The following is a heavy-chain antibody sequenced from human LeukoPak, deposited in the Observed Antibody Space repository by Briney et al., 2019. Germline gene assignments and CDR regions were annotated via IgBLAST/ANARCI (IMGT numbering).Heavy chain of an antibody. CDR1: GFTFSSYA. J-gene: IGHJ4*02. CDR3: AKDRTVEETSPDY. D-gene: IGHD3-3*01. V-gene: IGHV3-23*01. CDR2: ISGSGGST. Sequence: GGSLRLSCAASGFTFSSYAMSWVRQAPGKGLEWVSAISGSGGSTYSADSVKGRFTISRDNSKNTLYLQTNSLRAEDTAVYYCAKDRTVEETSPDYWGQGTLVTVSS.